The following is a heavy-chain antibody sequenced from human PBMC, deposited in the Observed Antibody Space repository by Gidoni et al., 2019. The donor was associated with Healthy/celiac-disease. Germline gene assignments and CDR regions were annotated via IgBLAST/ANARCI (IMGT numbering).Heavy chain of an antibody. V-gene: IGHV3-7*03. D-gene: IGHD6-19*01. CDR3: ARDPPFGAVAGHYYYGMDV. CDR2: IKQDGSEK. J-gene: IGHJ6*02. CDR1: GFTFSSYW. Sequence: EVQLVESGGGLVQPGGSLRLSCAASGFTFSSYWMSWVRQAPGKGLEWVANIKQDGSEKYFVDSVKGRFTISRDNAKNSLYLQMNSLRAEDTAVYYCARDPPFGAVAGHYYYGMDVWGQGTTVTVSS.